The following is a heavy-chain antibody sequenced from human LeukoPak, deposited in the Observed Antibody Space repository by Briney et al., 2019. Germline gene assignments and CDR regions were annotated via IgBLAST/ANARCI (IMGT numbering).Heavy chain of an antibody. V-gene: IGHV1-2*02. CDR2: INPNSGGT. CDR3: ARVGGYCSGGSCYSDDY. J-gene: IGHJ4*02. Sequence: TSVKVSCKASGYTFTGYYMHWVRQAPGQGLEWMGWINPNSGGTNYAQKFQGRVTMTRDTSISTAYMELSRLRSDDTAVYYCARVGGYCSGGSCYSDDYWGQGTLVTVSS. CDR1: GYTFTGYY. D-gene: IGHD2-15*01.